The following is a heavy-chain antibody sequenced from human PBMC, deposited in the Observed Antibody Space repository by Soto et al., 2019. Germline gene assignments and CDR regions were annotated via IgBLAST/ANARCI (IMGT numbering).Heavy chain of an antibody. CDR1: GCSISSGDYY. CDR2: IYYGGST. CDR3: ARARVTRIVGNWCDP. D-gene: IGHD3-22*01. Sequence: QVQLQESGPGLVKPSQTLSLTCTVSGCSISSGDYYWSWIRQPPGTGLEWIGYIYYGGSTYYNPADKSRLTTSVDTSKNQFSLKLRDVTAADTAVYYCARARVTRIVGNWCDPGGQGTLVTVSS. J-gene: IGHJ5*02. V-gene: IGHV4-30-4*01.